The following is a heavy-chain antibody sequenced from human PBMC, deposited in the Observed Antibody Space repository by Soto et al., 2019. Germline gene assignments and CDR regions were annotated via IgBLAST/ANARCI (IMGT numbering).Heavy chain of an antibody. J-gene: IGHJ6*02. D-gene: IGHD1-26*01. CDR3: ARDRAGAHYGLDV. V-gene: IGHV3-21*01. CDR2: ISSSSSYI. Sequence: PGGSLRLSCAASGFTVSSYSMNWVRQAPGKGLEWVSSISSSSSYIYYADSVKGRFTTSRDNAKNSLYLQMNSLRDEDTAVYYCARDRAGAHYGLDVWGQGTTVTVSS. CDR1: GFTVSSYS.